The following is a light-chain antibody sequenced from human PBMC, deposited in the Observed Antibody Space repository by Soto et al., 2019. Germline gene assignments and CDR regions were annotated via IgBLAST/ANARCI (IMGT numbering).Light chain of an antibody. CDR3: QQGDSFPIT. V-gene: IGKV1-12*01. J-gene: IGKJ5*01. Sequence: DIQMTQSPSSVSASVGDRVTITCRASQSISSWLAWYQQKPGTVPKLLIYAASSLQSGVPSRFSGSGDGTDFTLTITSLQPEDFGTYYCQQGDSFPITFGQGTRLEIK. CDR2: AAS. CDR1: QSISSW.